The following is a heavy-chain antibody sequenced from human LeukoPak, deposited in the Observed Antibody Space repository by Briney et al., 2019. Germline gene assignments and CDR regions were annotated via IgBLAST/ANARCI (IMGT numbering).Heavy chain of an antibody. CDR3: ACSSSTYYYYGMDV. V-gene: IGHV3-11*03. CDR1: GFTFSDYY. CDR2: ISSSSSYT. D-gene: IGHD6-6*01. Sequence: GGSLRLSCAASGFTFSDYYMSWIRQAPGKGLEWVSYISSSSSYTDYADSVKGRFTISRDNSKNTLYLQMNSLRAEDTAVYYCACSSSTYYYYGMDVWGQGTTVTVSS. J-gene: IGHJ6*02.